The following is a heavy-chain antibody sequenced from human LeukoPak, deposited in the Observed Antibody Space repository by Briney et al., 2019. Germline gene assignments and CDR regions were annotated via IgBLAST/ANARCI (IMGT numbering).Heavy chain of an antibody. Sequence: PGGSLRLSCAASGFTFNSHWMHWVRQAPGKGLMWVSTVSPVGTDTNYADSVRGRFTISRDNAKNTLYLQMNSLRAEDTALYFCTRGCTGTICPADYWGQGALVTVSS. J-gene: IGHJ4*02. D-gene: IGHD2-8*02. CDR1: GFTFNSHW. V-gene: IGHV3-74*01. CDR3: TRGCTGTICPADY. CDR2: VSPVGTDT.